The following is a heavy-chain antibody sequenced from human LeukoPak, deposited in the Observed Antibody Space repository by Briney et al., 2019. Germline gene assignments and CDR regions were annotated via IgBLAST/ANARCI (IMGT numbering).Heavy chain of an antibody. CDR3: AKDLGFGEAQAQYFYYGMDV. D-gene: IGHD3-10*01. Sequence: GGSLRLTCAASGFTFSNYAMNWVRQAPGKGLEWVSGISGSGGTTFYADSVKGRFTISRDNSKNTVNLQMNSLRAEDTAVYYCAKDLGFGEAQAQYFYYGMDVWGEGTSVTVSS. CDR1: GFTFSNYA. J-gene: IGHJ6*04. V-gene: IGHV3-23*01. CDR2: ISGSGGTT.